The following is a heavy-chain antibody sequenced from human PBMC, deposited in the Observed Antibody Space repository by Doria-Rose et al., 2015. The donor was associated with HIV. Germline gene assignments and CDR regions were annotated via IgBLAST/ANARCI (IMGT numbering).Heavy chain of an antibody. Sequence: KPWASVKVSCKASGYTFTSYYFHWVRQAPGQGLQWMGMINPVGGGTKYAQKFQGRVTMTRDASTSTVSMELRTLRSEDTAVYYCARDAAEYFDYWGQGTLVTVSS. CDR3: ARDAAEYFDY. D-gene: IGHD6-13*01. CDR1: GYTFTSYY. J-gene: IGHJ4*02. CDR2: INPVGGGT. V-gene: IGHV1-46*01.